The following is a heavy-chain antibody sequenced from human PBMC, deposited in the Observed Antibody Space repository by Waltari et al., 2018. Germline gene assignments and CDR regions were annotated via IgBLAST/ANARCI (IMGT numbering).Heavy chain of an antibody. CDR1: GYSFAKYW. V-gene: IGHV5-51*01. D-gene: IGHD5-18*01. CDR3: ARQNIHSYGYGYFDF. CDR2: IYPGDSNT. Sequence: EVQLEQSGAEVKTPGESLKISCNGSGYSFAKYWIGWVRQMPGKGLEWMGVIYPGDSNTKYSLSFQGQVTISADTSISTAYLQWSSLKASDTAIYFCARQNIHSYGYGYFDFWGQGTLVTVSS. J-gene: IGHJ4*02.